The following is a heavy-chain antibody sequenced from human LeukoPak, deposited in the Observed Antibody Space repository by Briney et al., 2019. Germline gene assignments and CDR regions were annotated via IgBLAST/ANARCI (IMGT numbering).Heavy chain of an antibody. Sequence: ETLSLTCTVSGGSISSYYWSWVRQAPGKGLEWVANIKQDGSEKYYVDSVKGRFTISRDNAKNSLYLQMNSLRAEDTAVYYCARVGEYCSGGSCYFNWFDPWGQGTLVTVSS. CDR1: GGSISSYY. CDR3: ARVGEYCSGGSCYFNWFDP. CDR2: IKQDGSEK. D-gene: IGHD2-15*01. J-gene: IGHJ5*02. V-gene: IGHV3-7*01.